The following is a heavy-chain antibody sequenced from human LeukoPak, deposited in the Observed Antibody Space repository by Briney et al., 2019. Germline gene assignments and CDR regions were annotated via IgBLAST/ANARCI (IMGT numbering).Heavy chain of an antibody. CDR2: VYYSGTT. Sequence: PSETLSVTCTVSGDSIASSPYYWGRIRQPPEKGLEWIASVYYSGTTFYNPSLKSRVTMSVDTSNNQFSLKLRSVTAADTALYFCARRGMVRGAMVDNWGQGTLVTVSS. CDR3: ARRGMVRGAMVDN. D-gene: IGHD3-10*01. V-gene: IGHV4-39*01. CDR1: GDSIASSPYY. J-gene: IGHJ4*02.